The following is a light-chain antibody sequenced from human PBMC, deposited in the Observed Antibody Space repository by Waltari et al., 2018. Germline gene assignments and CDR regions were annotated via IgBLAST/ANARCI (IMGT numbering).Light chain of an antibody. CDR2: YAT. CDR1: QGISSF. J-gene: IGKJ1*01. CDR3: QQGNSNPWT. Sequence: IQMSQSTSSLSASVGHRVTFTCRASQGISSFLNWYQRKPGKAPKLLIYYATSLASGVPSRFSGSGSGTEFTLTISSLQPEDFATYYCQQGNSNPWTFGQGTKVEIK. V-gene: IGKV1-13*02.